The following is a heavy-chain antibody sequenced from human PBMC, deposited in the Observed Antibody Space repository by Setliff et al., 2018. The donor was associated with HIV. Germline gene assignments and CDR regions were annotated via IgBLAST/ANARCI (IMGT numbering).Heavy chain of an antibody. Sequence: LRLSCAASGFTFSSYGMHWVRQAPGKGLEWVAFIRSDESDKHYADSVKGRFTISRDNSKNTLDLHMNSLKTEGTALYYCTTLVNPGAFGYWGQGTLVTVSS. J-gene: IGHJ4*02. CDR3: TTLVNPGAFGY. CDR1: GFTFSSYG. CDR2: IRSDESDK. V-gene: IGHV3-30*02. D-gene: IGHD1-26*01.